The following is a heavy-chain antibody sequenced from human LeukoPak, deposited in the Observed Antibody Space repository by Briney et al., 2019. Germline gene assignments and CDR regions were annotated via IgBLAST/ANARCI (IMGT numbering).Heavy chain of an antibody. Sequence: GSLRLSFAASGFTFSSYAMHWVRPAPGKGLGWVAVISYDGSNKYYADSVKGRFTISRDNSKNTLCLQMNSLRAEDTAIYYCVRDRGTYRPIDYWGQGTLVTVSS. J-gene: IGHJ4*02. CDR3: VRDRGTYRPIDY. CDR1: GFTFSSYA. V-gene: IGHV3-30-3*01. CDR2: ISYDGSNK. D-gene: IGHD1-26*01.